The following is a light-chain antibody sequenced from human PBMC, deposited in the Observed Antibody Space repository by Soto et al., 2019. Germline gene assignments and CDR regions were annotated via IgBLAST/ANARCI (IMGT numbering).Light chain of an antibody. Sequence: QSALTQPASVSGSPGQSITISCTGTSSDIGGYNLVSWFQQHPGKAPKLMIYDVSNRPSGVSNRFSGSKSGNTASLTISGLQAEDEADYYCSSYRRITTLEVFGGGTKVTVL. CDR3: SSYRRITTLEV. CDR1: SSDIGGYNL. CDR2: DVS. J-gene: IGLJ3*02. V-gene: IGLV2-14*01.